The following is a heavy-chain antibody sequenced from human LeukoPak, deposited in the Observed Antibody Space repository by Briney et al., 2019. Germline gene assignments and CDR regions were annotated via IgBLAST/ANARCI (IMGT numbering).Heavy chain of an antibody. CDR2: ISYDGSNK. J-gene: IGHJ4*02. D-gene: IGHD1-26*01. CDR1: GFTFSRYG. V-gene: IGHV3-30*18. Sequence: GGSLRLSCAASGFTFSRYGMHWVRQAPGKGLEWVAVISYDGSNKYYADSVKGRFTISRDNSKNTLYLQMNSLRAEDTAVYYCAKDLGWELLSYFDYWGQGTLVTVSS. CDR3: AKDLGWELLSYFDY.